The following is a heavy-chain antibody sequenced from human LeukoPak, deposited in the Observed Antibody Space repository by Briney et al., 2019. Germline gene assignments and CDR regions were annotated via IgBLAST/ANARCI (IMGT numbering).Heavy chain of an antibody. CDR1: GFMFSRLG. V-gene: IGHV3-30*02. Sequence: AGGGLRLSRTAPGFMFSRLGMRWGRQAPGEGREWVAMIWHDGSVEEYAESVKGGFTISRDNSQNTLYLHKKSLREDDTAVYYCAKEGDQFRGYLDAWGKGTTVTVSS. D-gene: IGHD3-16*01. J-gene: IGHJ6*03. CDR3: AKEGDQFRGYLDA. CDR2: IWHDGSVE.